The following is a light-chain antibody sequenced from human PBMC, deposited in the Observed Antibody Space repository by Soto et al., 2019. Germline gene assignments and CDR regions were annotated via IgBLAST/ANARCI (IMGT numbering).Light chain of an antibody. V-gene: IGKV3D-15*01. CDR3: QQYNNWPRT. CDR2: GAS. J-gene: IGKJ1*01. CDR1: QSISSNF. Sequence: EIVLTQSPGTLSLSQGEGATLSCRASQSISSNFLAWYQQKRGQAPRLLIHGASNRATGIPARFIGNGSGTEFTLTISSLQSEDFAVYYCQQYNNWPRTFGQGTKVDIK.